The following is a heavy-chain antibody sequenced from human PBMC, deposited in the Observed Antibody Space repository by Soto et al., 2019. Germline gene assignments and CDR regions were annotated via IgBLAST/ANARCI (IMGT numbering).Heavy chain of an antibody. Sequence: EVQLLESGGGLVQPGESLRLSCGASGFTFSSYAMTWVRQAPGKGLEWVSSISGIGDYTYFADSVKGRFTISRDNSKDTLYLQMSSLRVEDTAIYYCAKDSRSHPQGWFDPWGQGTLVTVSS. D-gene: IGHD2-15*01. V-gene: IGHV3-23*01. CDR3: AKDSRSHPQGWFDP. J-gene: IGHJ5*02. CDR1: GFTFSSYA. CDR2: ISGIGDYT.